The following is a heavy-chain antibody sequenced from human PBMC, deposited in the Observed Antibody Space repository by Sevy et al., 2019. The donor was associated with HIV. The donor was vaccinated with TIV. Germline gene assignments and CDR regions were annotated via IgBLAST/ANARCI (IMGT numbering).Heavy chain of an antibody. CDR3: ARVETTKSGHAFDI. V-gene: IGHV4-31*03. CDR1: GGSISSGGYY. D-gene: IGHD3-10*01. Sequence: SETLSLTCTVSGGSISSGGYYWSWIRQHPGKGLEWIGYIYYTGSTYYNPSLKSRVTLSVDTSKNQFSLKLSSVTAADTAVYYCARVETTKSGHAFDIWGQGTMVTVSS. CDR2: IYYTGST. J-gene: IGHJ3*02.